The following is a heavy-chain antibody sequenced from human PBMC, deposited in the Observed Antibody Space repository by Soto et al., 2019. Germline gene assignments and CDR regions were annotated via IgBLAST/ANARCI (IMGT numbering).Heavy chain of an antibody. Sequence: ESGGGLVKPGGSLRLSCAASGFTFSNAWMSWVRQAPGKGLEWVGRIKSKTDGGTTDYAAPVKGRFTISRDDSKNTLDLQMNSLKTEDTAVYYCTTEQEDFDWSSDIWGQGTMVTVSS. CDR2: IKSKTDGGTT. CDR1: GFTFSNAW. V-gene: IGHV3-15*01. D-gene: IGHD3-9*01. CDR3: TTEQEDFDWSSDI. J-gene: IGHJ3*02.